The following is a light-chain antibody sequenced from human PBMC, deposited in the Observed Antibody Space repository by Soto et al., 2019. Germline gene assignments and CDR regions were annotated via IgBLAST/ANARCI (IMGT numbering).Light chain of an antibody. CDR1: QSLVYSDGNTY. CDR2: KVS. CDR3: IQGGYWPWT. J-gene: IGKJ1*01. V-gene: IGKV2-30*01. Sequence: DVVMTQSPLSLPVTLGQPASISCRSSQSLVYSDGNTYLNWFQQRPGQSPRRLIYKVSNRDSGVPDRFSGSGSGTDFTLKISRVEAEDVGVYYCIQGGYWPWTFGQGTKVEIK.